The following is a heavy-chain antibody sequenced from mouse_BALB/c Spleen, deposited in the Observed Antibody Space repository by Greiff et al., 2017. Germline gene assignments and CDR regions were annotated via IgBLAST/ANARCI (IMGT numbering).Heavy chain of an antibody. J-gene: IGHJ4*01. CDR3: ARWDTGGNYGDY. D-gene: IGHD2-1*01. V-gene: IGHV5-17*02. CDR1: GFTFSSFG. Sequence: EVQVVESGGGLVQPGGSRKLSCAASGFTFSSFGMHWVRQAPEKGLEWVAYISSGSSTIYYADTVKGRFTISRDNPKNTLFLQMTSLRSEDTAMYYCARWDTGGNYGDYWGQGTSVTVSS. CDR2: ISSGSSTI.